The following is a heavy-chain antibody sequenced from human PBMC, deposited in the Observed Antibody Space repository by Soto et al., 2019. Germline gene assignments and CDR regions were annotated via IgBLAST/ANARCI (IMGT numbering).Heavy chain of an antibody. CDR2: IRAYSGNT. J-gene: IGHJ6*02. D-gene: IGHD2-15*01. Sequence: ASVKVSCKASGYSFTNYGITWVRRAPGQGLELLGWIRAYSGNTIYAQRFQGRVTMTTDTSTNTAYMDLRSLRSDDTAVYYCARGGDCSGGSCYSSYFYGMDVWGQGTTVTVSS. V-gene: IGHV1-18*01. CDR1: GYSFTNYG. CDR3: ARGGDCSGGSCYSSYFYGMDV.